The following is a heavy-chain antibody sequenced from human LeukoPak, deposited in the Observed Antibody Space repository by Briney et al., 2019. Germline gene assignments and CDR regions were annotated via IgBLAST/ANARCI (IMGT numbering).Heavy chain of an antibody. CDR3: ARERDGRFFDY. D-gene: IGHD5-24*01. Sequence: PGGSLRLSCAVSGLTFRSFWMSWVRQAPGKGLEWVANINQDGGEKYFVDSVRGRFTISRDNSKNSLHLQMNTLRAEDTAVYYCARERDGRFFDYWGQGTLVTVSS. V-gene: IGHV3-7*01. J-gene: IGHJ4*02. CDR1: GLTFRSFW. CDR2: INQDGGEK.